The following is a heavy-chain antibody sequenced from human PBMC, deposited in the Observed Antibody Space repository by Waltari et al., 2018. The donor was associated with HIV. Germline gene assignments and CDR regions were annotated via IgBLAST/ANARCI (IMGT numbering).Heavy chain of an antibody. D-gene: IGHD3-22*01. J-gene: IGHJ4*02. CDR3: ARGWLSRGYYL. CDR2: LYYSGST. Sequence: QVQLQESGPGLVKPSQTLPLTCPVSGGSISSSGYYWSWIRQHPGKGLEWIGYLYYSGSTYYNPSLKSRLTISVDTSKNQFSLKLNSVTAADTAVYYCARGWLSRGYYLWGQGTLVTVSS. V-gene: IGHV4-31*03. CDR1: GGSISSSGYY.